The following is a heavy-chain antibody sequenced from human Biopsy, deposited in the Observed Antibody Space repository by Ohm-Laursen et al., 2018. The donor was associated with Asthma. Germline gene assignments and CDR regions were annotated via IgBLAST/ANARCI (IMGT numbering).Heavy chain of an antibody. D-gene: IGHD1-14*01. Sequence: SLRLSCTASEFSVSSSYMSWIRQAPGKGLEWVSVIYNDGRAYYADSVKGRFTVSRDNSKNTLFLQMNSLRAEDTAVYYCTTLTLFFDSSEGTPIDYWGPGTRVTVSS. V-gene: IGHV3-53*01. CDR1: EFSVSSSY. J-gene: IGHJ4*02. CDR2: IYNDGRA. CDR3: TTLTLFFDSSEGTPIDY.